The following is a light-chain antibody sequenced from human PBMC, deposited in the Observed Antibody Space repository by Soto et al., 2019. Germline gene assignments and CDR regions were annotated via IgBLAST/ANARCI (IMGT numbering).Light chain of an antibody. CDR2: EDN. V-gene: IGLV6-57*04. CDR3: QSYDSSNHVV. J-gene: IGLJ2*01. CDR1: SGSIASNY. Sequence: NFMLTQPHSVSESPGQTVTISCTRSSGSIASNYVQWYQQRPGSAPTTVIYEDNQRPSGVPDRFSGSIDSSYNSASLTISGLKTEDEADYYCQSYDSSNHVVFGGGTKVTVL.